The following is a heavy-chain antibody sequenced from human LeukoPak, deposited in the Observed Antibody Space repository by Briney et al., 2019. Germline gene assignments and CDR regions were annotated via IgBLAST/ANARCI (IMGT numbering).Heavy chain of an antibody. CDR3: ARTTVTTGTYYYYYMDV. D-gene: IGHD4-11*01. Sequence: SVKVSCKASGGTFSSYAISWVRQAPGQGLEWMGGIIPIFGTANYAQKSQGRVTITADESTSTAYMEPSSLRSEDTAVYYCARTTVTTGTYYYYYMDVWGKGTTVTVSS. CDR1: GGTFSSYA. V-gene: IGHV1-69*01. J-gene: IGHJ6*03. CDR2: IIPIFGTA.